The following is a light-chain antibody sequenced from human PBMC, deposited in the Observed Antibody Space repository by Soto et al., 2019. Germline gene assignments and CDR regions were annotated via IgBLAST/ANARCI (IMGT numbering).Light chain of an antibody. V-gene: IGLV3-21*04. Sequence: SYELTQPPSVSVAPGTTARITCGGNNIGSKSVNWYQQKPGQAPVLLIYYDSDRPSGIPERFSGSNSGNTATLTISRVEAEDEADYYCQVWDSITNHYVFATGTKVTVL. J-gene: IGLJ1*01. CDR3: QVWDSITNHYV. CDR1: NIGSKS. CDR2: YDS.